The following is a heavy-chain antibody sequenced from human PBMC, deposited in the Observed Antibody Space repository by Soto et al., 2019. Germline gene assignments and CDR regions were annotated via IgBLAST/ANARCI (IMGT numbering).Heavy chain of an antibody. D-gene: IGHD2-8*01. CDR3: ARDNALRYCTNGVCYSGRWFDP. CDR1: GGSISSGGYY. J-gene: IGHJ5*02. Sequence: SETLSLTCTVSGGSISSGGYYWSGIGQHPGKGLEWIGYIYYSGSTYYNPSLKSRVTISVDTSKNQFSLKLSSVTAADTAVYYCARDNALRYCTNGVCYSGRWFDPWGQGTLVTVSS. V-gene: IGHV4-31*03. CDR2: IYYSGST.